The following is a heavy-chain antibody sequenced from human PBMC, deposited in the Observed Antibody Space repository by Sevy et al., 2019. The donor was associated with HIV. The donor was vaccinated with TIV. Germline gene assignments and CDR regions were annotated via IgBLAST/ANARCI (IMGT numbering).Heavy chain of an antibody. CDR3: ARETSAVGEGIYYGMDV. D-gene: IGHD3-10*01. J-gene: IGHJ6*02. Sequence: GGSLRLSCAASGFTFSDYNMNWVRQAPGKGLEWVSSISSISNYIYYADSLKGRFTISRDNAKNSLYLQMNSLRAEDTAVYYCARETSAVGEGIYYGMDVWGQGTTVTVS. CDR1: GFTFSDYN. CDR2: ISSISNYI. V-gene: IGHV3-21*01.